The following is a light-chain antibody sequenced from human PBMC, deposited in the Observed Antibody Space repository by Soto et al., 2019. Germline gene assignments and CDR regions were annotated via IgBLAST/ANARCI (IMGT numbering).Light chain of an antibody. J-gene: IGLJ3*02. CDR1: SGHSSYA. V-gene: IGLV4-69*01. CDR2: LTSDGSH. Sequence: QPVLTQSPSASASLGASVKLTCTLSSGHSSYAIAWHQLLPEKGPRFLMKLTSDGSHSKGDGIPDRFSGSSSGAERYLTISSLQSEDEADYYCQTWGTGINWVFGGGTKVTVL. CDR3: QTWGTGINWV.